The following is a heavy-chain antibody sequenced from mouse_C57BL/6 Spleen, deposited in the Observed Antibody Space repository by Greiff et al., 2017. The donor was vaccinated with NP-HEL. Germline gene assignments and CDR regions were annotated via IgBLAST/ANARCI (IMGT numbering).Heavy chain of an antibody. J-gene: IGHJ1*03. CDR2: INYDGSST. CDR1: GFTFSDYY. V-gene: IGHV5-16*01. D-gene: IGHD2-5*01. CDR3: AREGGYSNYGWYFDV. Sequence: EVHLVESEGGLVQPGSSMKLSCTASGFTFSDYYMAWVRQVPEKGLEWVANINYDGSSTYYLDSLKSRFIISRDNAKNILYLQMSSLKSEDTATYYCAREGGYSNYGWYFDVWGTGTTVTVSS.